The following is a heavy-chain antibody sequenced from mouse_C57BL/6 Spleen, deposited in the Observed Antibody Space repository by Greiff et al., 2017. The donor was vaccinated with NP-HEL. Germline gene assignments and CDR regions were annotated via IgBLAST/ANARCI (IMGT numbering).Heavy chain of an antibody. D-gene: IGHD6-1*01. Sequence: VQVVESGAELVRPGTSVKMSCKASGYTFTNYWIGWAKQRPGHGLEWIGDIYPGGGYTNYNEKFKGKATLTADKSSSTAYMQFSSLTSEDSAIYYCARCAAGYFDVWGTGTTVTVSS. J-gene: IGHJ1*03. V-gene: IGHV1-63*01. CDR1: GYTFTNYW. CDR3: ARCAAGYFDV. CDR2: IYPGGGYT.